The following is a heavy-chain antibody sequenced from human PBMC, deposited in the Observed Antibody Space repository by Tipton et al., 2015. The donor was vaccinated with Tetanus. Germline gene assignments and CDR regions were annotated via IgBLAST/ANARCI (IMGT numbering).Heavy chain of an antibody. CDR3: AREVAGTRQFDC. CDR2: IVGSGATP. J-gene: IGHJ4*02. CDR1: GITLSTYG. D-gene: IGHD1-26*01. Sequence: SLRLSCAASGITLSTYGMSWVRHAPGKGLEWVSGIVGSGATPYYADSVKGRFTISRDNSRNTLYLQMNFLRAEDTATYYCAREVAGTRQFDCLGPGTPVTVSS. V-gene: IGHV3-23*01.